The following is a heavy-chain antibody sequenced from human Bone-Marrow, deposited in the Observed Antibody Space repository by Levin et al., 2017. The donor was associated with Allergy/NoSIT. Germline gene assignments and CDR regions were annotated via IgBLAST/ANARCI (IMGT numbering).Heavy chain of an antibody. J-gene: IGHJ4*02. CDR2: MSPDGGNE. CDR3: ARDLSGNYYSYNFDW. Sequence: GGSLRLSCTASGFTFSAYVMHWVRLAPGRGLEWLALMSPDGGNEYYGDSVKGRFTISRDNSKNTLFLQMTSLRADDTALYYCARDLSGNYYSYNFDWWGQGTQVTVSS. CDR1: GFTFSAYV. V-gene: IGHV3-30*04. D-gene: IGHD1-26*01.